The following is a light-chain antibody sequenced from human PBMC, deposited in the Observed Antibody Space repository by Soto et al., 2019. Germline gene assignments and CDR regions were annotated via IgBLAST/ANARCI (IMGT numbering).Light chain of an antibody. CDR2: TAI. V-gene: IGKV1-9*01. CDR3: QQVNSFPLT. Sequence: DIQLTQSPSFLSASVGDRVTITCRASQGISSFLAWYQQKRGKAPRLLIYTAISLQSGVPSRFSGSGSGTEFTLTISSLQPEDFATYYSQQVNSFPLTFGPGTEVDIK. CDR1: QGISSF. J-gene: IGKJ3*01.